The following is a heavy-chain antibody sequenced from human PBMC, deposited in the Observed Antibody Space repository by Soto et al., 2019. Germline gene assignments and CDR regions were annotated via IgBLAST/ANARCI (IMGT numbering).Heavy chain of an antibody. D-gene: IGHD5-18*01. J-gene: IGHJ4*02. Sequence: HLEQSGPEMKTPGASVKVSCKVSGSTFTSNGIGWVRQAPGQGLEWLGWISTYNENIDSAPKLEDRLTMTTDRSTTTAYMELRNLESDDTALYYCGYVGGYSTGDYSFDLWGQGTPVTVSS. CDR2: ISTYNENI. CDR3: GYVGGYSTGDYSFDL. V-gene: IGHV1-18*04. CDR1: GSTFTSNG.